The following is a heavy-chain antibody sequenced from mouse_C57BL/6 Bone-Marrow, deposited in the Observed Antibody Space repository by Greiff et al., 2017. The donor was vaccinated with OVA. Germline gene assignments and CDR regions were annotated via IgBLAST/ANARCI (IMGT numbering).Heavy chain of an antibody. J-gene: IGHJ4*01. CDR3: ATYYYGSSPLYAMDY. CDR1: GFTFSDYG. D-gene: IGHD1-1*01. V-gene: IGHV5-17*01. Sequence: EVMLVESGGGLVKPGGSLKLSCAASGFTFSDYGMHWVRQAPEKGLEWVAYISSGSSTIYYADTVKGRFTISRDNAKNTLFLQMTSLRSEDTAMYDCATYYYGSSPLYAMDYWGQGTSVTVSS. CDR2: ISSGSSTI.